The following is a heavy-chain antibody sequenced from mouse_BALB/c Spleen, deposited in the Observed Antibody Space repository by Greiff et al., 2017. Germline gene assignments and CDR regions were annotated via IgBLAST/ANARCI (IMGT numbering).Heavy chain of an antibody. CDR3: ATPYYGNYYFDD. CDR1: GFNINDSY. V-gene: IGHV14-3*02. CDR2: IDAANGNT. Sequence: VQLKESGAELVKPGASVKFSCTASGFNINDSYMSWVKQKPEQGLEWIGRIDAANGNTNYDPKLQGKATITADTSSNTAYLQLSSLTSEDTAVYYCATPYYGNYYFDDWGQGTTLTVSS. J-gene: IGHJ2*01. D-gene: IGHD2-10*01.